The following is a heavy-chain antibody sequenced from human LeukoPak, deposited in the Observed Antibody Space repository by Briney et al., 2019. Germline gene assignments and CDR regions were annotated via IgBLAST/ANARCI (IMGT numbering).Heavy chain of an antibody. Sequence: GGSLRLSCAASGFTFSSYAMHWVRQAPGKGLEWVAVISYDGSNKYYVDSVKGRFTISRDNSKNTLYLQMNSLRAEDTAVYYAVAEGFDYWGQGTLSPSPQ. CDR2: ISYDGSNK. J-gene: IGHJ4*02. CDR1: GFTFSSYA. V-gene: IGHV3-30-3*01. D-gene: IGHD6-19*01. CDR3: VAEGFDY.